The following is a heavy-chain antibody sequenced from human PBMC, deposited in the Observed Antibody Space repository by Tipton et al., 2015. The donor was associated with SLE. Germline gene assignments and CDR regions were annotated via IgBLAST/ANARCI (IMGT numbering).Heavy chain of an antibody. CDR2: INHSGST. CDR1: GGSFSGYY. Sequence: TLSLTCAVYGGSFSGYYWSWIRQPPGKGLEWIGEINHSGSTNYNPSLKSRVTISVDTSKNQFSLKLSSVTAADTAVYYCARFAGRRFPFDSWGQGTLVTVSS. J-gene: IGHJ4*02. CDR3: ARFAGRRFPFDS. V-gene: IGHV4-34*01. D-gene: IGHD6-6*01.